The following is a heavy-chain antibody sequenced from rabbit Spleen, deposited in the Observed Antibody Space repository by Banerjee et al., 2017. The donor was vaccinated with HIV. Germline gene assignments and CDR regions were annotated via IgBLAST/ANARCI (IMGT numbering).Heavy chain of an antibody. Sequence: QEHLVESGGGLVQPGVSLKLSCKAFGFDFSNYGVSWVRQAPGKGLEWIGYIDPVFGSTYYASWVSGRFTISSHNAQNTLYLQLNSLTAADTATYFCVRVGYASSSGYYDLWGPGTLVTVS. CDR1: GFDFSNYG. CDR3: VRVGYASSSGYYDL. CDR2: IDPVFGST. J-gene: IGHJ4*01. D-gene: IGHD1-1*01. V-gene: IGHV1S47*01.